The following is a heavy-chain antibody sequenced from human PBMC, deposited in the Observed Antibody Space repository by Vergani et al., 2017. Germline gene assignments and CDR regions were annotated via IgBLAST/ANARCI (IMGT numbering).Heavy chain of an antibody. CDR2: ISAYNGNT. CDR3: ARAYKAYTVSSGMDV. D-gene: IGHD1-14*01. CDR1: GYTFTSYG. V-gene: IGHV1-18*01. Sequence: VQLVESGGGLVKPGASVKVSCKASGYTFTSYGISWVRQAPGQGLEWMGWISAYNGNTNYAQKLQGRVTMTTDTSTSTAYMELRSLRSDDTAVYYCARAYKAYTVSSGMDVWGQGTTVTVSS. J-gene: IGHJ6*02.